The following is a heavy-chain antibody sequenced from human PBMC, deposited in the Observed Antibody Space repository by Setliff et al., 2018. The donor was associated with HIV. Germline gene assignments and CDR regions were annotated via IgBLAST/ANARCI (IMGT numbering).Heavy chain of an antibody. V-gene: IGHV1-2*02. J-gene: IGHJ6*04. CDR3: ANTFSGSRNV. CDR2: INPDSGGT. D-gene: IGHD1-26*01. Sequence: ASVKVSCKASGYTFTGYYIHWVRQAPGHGLEWMGWINPDSGGTSYAQKFQGRVTMTRDTSINTAYMELRRLISDDTAVYYCANTFSGSRNVWGKGTTVTVSS. CDR1: GYTFTGYY.